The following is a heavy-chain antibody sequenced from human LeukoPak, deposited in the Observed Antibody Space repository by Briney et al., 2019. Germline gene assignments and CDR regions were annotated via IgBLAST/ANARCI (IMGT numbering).Heavy chain of an antibody. Sequence: ASVKVSCKVSGYTLTGLSMHWVRQSPRKGLEWMGGFDPEYGEAIYAQKVQGRVTMTEDTSTDTVYMEMGSLRSEDTAVYYCVTDLRELVNFDYWGQGTLVTVSS. V-gene: IGHV1-24*01. D-gene: IGHD1-26*01. CDR3: VTDLRELVNFDY. CDR1: GYTLTGLS. CDR2: FDPEYGEA. J-gene: IGHJ4*02.